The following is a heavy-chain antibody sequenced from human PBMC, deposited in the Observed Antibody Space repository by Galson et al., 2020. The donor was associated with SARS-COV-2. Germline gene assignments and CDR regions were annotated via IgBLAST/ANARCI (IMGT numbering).Heavy chain of an antibody. Sequence: TGGSLRLSGAASGFTFSSYAMHWVRQAPGKGLEWVAVISYDGSNKYYADSVKGRFTISRDNSKNTLYLQMNSLRAEDTAVYYCARDRSDSSGYFDYWGQGTLVTVSS. CDR2: ISYDGSNK. V-gene: IGHV3-30-3*01. J-gene: IGHJ4*02. CDR1: GFTFSSYA. CDR3: ARDRSDSSGYFDY. D-gene: IGHD3-22*01.